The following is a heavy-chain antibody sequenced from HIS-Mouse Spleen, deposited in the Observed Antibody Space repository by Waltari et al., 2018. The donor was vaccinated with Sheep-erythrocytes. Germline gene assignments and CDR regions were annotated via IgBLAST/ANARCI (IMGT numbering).Heavy chain of an antibody. J-gene: IGHJ4*02. CDR3: ARITSYYDFWSTYNKDYFDY. CDR2: IFSNDEK. D-gene: IGHD3-3*01. Sequence: LEWLAHIFSNDEKSYSPSLKSRLTIPKDTSKSQVVLTMTNMDPVDTATYYCARITSYYDFWSTYNKDYFDYWGQGTLVTVSS. V-gene: IGHV2-26*01.